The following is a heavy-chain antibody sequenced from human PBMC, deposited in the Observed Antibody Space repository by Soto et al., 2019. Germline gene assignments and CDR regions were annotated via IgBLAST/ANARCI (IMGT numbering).Heavy chain of an antibody. Sequence: QVQLQASGPGLVKPSQTLSVICTVSGGSITSNGYYWSWIRQHPGKGLEWIGSIFYSGSTYYNPSPESRLTISLDPAKNAFSLRLDSVTAADTAIYYCARPIDFWNSHGPFDRWGQGSLVTVSS. D-gene: IGHD1-1*01. V-gene: IGHV4-31*03. CDR2: IFYSGST. CDR3: ARPIDFWNSHGPFDR. CDR1: GGSITSNGYY. J-gene: IGHJ4*02.